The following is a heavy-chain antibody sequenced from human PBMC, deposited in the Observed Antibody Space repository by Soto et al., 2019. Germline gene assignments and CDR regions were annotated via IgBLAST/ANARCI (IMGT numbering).Heavy chain of an antibody. D-gene: IGHD4-17*01. CDR2: IWYDGSNK. J-gene: IGHJ4*02. V-gene: IGHV3-33*01. CDR3: ASWVGDYASFDY. CDR1: GFTFSSYG. Sequence: QVQLVESGGGVVQPGRSLRLSCAASGFTFSSYGMHWVRQAPGKWLEWVAVIWYDGSNKYYADSVKGRFTISRDNSKNTLYLQMNSLRAEDTAVYYCASWVGDYASFDYWGQGTLVTVSS.